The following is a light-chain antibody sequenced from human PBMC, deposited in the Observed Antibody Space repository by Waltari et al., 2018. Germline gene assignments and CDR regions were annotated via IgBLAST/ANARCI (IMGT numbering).Light chain of an antibody. CDR2: EVS. J-gene: IGLJ2*01. V-gene: IGLV2-23*02. CDR3: CSYAGSSTHVV. CDR1: SSDCGSYHL. Sequence: QSALTQPASVSGSPGQSITISCTGTSSDCGSYHLVSGYQQHPGKAPKLMIYEVSKRPSGVSNRFSGSKSGNTASLTISGLQAEDEADYYCCSYAGSSTHVVFGGGTKLTVL.